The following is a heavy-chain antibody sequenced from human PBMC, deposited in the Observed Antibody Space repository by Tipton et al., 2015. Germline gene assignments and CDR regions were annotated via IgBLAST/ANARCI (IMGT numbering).Heavy chain of an antibody. CDR2: TYSGGGT. V-gene: IGHV3-53*01. CDR1: GFIVSDTY. CDR3: ARDVGTDPDY. Sequence: SLRLSCEASGFIVSDTYMSWVRQAPGKGLESVSLTYSGGGTFYTDSVKGRFFVSRDNSKNTLYIQMNSLRVEDTAIYYCARDVGTDPDYWGQGTLVTVSS. J-gene: IGHJ4*02. D-gene: IGHD1-1*01.